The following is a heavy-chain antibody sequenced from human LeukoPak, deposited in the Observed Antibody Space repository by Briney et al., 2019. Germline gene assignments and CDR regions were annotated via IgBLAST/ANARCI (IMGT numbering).Heavy chain of an antibody. J-gene: IGHJ4*02. CDR1: GGSFSGYY. V-gene: IGHV4-34*01. CDR2: INHSGST. Sequence: SETLSLTCAVYGGSFSGYYWSWIRQPPGKGLEWIGEINHSGSTNYNPSLKSRVTISVDTPKNQFSLKLSSVTAADTAVYYCARGRWELRFDYWGQGTLVTVSS. D-gene: IGHD1-26*01. CDR3: ARGRWELRFDY.